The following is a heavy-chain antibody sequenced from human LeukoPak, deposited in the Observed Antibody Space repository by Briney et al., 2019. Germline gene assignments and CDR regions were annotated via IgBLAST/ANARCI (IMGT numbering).Heavy chain of an antibody. CDR1: GYSFTNYW. J-gene: IGHJ4*02. CDR2: IDPSDSYA. V-gene: IGHV5-10-1*01. D-gene: IGHD2-2*01. Sequence: GESRKISCKGSGYSFTNYWISWVRQMPGKGLEWMGRIDPSDSYASYSPSFQGHVTISADRPISTVYLQWSSLKASDTAIYYCARQVDCSTTSCYPPEFDFWGQGTLVTVSS. CDR3: ARQVDCSTTSCYPPEFDF.